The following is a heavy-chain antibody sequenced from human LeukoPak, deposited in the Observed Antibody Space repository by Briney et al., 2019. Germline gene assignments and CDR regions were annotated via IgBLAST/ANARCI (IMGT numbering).Heavy chain of an antibody. CDR2: IKKDGDET. V-gene: IGHV3-7*01. Sequence: SGGSLRLSCVASRFTFSNYWMTWVREAPGKGLERVANIKKDGDETYYMESVKGRFTISRDNARNSLYLQMNSLTVEDTAVYYCARDMGWQQFDQWGQGTLVTVSA. J-gene: IGHJ4*02. D-gene: IGHD5-24*01. CDR1: RFTFSNYW. CDR3: ARDMGWQQFDQ.